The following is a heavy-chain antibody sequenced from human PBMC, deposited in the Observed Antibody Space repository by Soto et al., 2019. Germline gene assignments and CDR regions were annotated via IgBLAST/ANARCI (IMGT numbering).Heavy chain of an antibody. CDR1: GGTISSYY. CDR3: ARELPQRQGRNMDV. D-gene: IGHD1-1*01. V-gene: IGHV4-59*12. CDR2: INNSGSM. J-gene: IGHJ6*02. Sequence: SETLSLTCTVSGGTISSYYWSWIRQLPGEGLEWIGYINNSGSMYYNPSLKSRVTMSVDTSKNQFSLNLSSVTAADTAVYYCARELPQRQGRNMDVWGQGTTVTVSS.